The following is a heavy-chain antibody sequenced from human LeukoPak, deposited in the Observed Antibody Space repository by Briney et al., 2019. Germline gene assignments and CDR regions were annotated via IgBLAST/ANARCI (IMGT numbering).Heavy chain of an antibody. V-gene: IGHV1-46*01. CDR1: GYTFTSYY. CDR3: ARSARRFLEWLPEAKNWFDP. Sequence: GASVKVSCKASGYTFTSYYMRWVRQAPGQGLERMGIINPSGGSTSYAQKFQGRVTMTRDTSTSTVYMELSSLRSEDTAVYYCARSARRFLEWLPEAKNWFDPWGQGTLVTVSS. D-gene: IGHD3-3*01. CDR2: INPSGGST. J-gene: IGHJ5*02.